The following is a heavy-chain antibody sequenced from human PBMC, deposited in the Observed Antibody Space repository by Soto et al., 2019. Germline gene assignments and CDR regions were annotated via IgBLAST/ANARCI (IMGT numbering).Heavy chain of an antibody. J-gene: IGHJ3*02. CDR1: GFTFSDYY. CDR3: ARDGGLRFLEWLLTSDSQLDI. Sequence: QVQLVESGGGLVKPGGSLRLSCAASGFTFSDYYMSWIRQAPGKGLEWVSYISSSGSTIYYADSVKGRFTFSRENAKNSLYLQMNSRRSEDNAVYYCARDGGLRFLEWLLTSDSQLDIWGQGTMVTVSS. D-gene: IGHD3-3*01. V-gene: IGHV3-11*01. CDR2: ISSSGSTI.